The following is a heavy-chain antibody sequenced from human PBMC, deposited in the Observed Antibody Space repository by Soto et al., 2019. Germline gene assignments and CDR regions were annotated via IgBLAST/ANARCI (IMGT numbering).Heavy chain of an antibody. J-gene: IGHJ4*01. CDR3: ARGGDYDGDCDHAVGFDY. D-gene: IGHD2-21*01. V-gene: IGHV3-74*01. Sequence: EVQLVQSGGGLVQPGGSLRLSCSASGFTFSNYWMHWVRQGPGKGLVWVARLNIDGSTRNYADSVEGRFTIFRDNAQKTLFLEMNSLCAEDSAVYYCARGGDYDGDCDHAVGFDYWGHGTQVSVSS. CDR2: LNIDGSTR. CDR1: GFTFSNYW.